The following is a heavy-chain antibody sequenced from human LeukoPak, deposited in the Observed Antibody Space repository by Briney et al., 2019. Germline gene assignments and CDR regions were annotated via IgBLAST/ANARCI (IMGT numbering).Heavy chain of an antibody. CDR3: ARGSYSGYDIDY. J-gene: IGHJ4*02. Sequence: AVKVSCKASGGTFISYAISWVRQAPGQGLEWMGGIIPIFGTANYAQKFQGRVTITADESTSTAYMELSSLRSDDTAVYYCARGSYSGYDIDYWGQGTLVTVSS. CDR2: IIPIFGTA. CDR1: GGTFISYA. V-gene: IGHV1-69*01. D-gene: IGHD5-12*01.